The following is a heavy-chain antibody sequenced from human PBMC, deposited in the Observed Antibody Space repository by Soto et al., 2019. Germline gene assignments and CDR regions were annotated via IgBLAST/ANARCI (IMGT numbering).Heavy chain of an antibody. V-gene: IGHV4-31*03. CDR2: IYYSGST. J-gene: IGHJ6*02. CDR3: ARDPIAAAGSGYYYYGMDV. CDR1: GGSISSGGYY. Sequence: SETLSLTCTVSGGSISSGGYYWSWIRQHPGKGLEWIGYIYYSGSTYYNPSLKSRVTISVDTSKNQFSLKLSSVTAADTAVYYCARDPIAAAGSGYYYYGMDVWGQGTTVTVSS. D-gene: IGHD6-13*01.